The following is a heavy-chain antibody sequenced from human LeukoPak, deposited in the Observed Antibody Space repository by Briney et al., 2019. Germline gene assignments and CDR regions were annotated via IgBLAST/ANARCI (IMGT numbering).Heavy chain of an antibody. CDR2: TKNKANSYTT. J-gene: IGHJ4*02. D-gene: IGHD1-26*01. CDR3: VSWISGHGY. CDR1: GFTISDHY. Sequence: PGGSLRLSCAASGFTISDHYMDWVRQAPGKGLEWVGRTKNKANSYTTEYAASVKGRFTISRDDSKTSLYLQMNSLRTEDTAVYYCVSWISGHGYWGQGTLVTVSS. V-gene: IGHV3-72*01.